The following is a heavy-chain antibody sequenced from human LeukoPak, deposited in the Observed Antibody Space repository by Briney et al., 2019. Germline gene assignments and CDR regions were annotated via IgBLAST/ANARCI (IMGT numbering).Heavy chain of an antibody. CDR1: GGSISSYY. D-gene: IGHD3-22*01. J-gene: IGHJ3*02. V-gene: IGHV4-59*12. CDR2: IYYSGST. CDR3: AREYHDKDAFDI. Sequence: SETLSLTCTVSGGSISSYYWSWIRQPPGKGLEWIGYIYYSGSTNYNPSLKSRVTISVDTSKNQFSLKLSSVTAADTAVYYCAREYHDKDAFDIWGQGTMVTVSS.